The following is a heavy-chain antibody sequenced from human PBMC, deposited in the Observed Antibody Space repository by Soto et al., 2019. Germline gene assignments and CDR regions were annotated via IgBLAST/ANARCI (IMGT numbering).Heavy chain of an antibody. CDR2: MNPNSGNT. V-gene: IGHV1-8*01. D-gene: IGHD3-3*01. CDR3: ARGERFLEWRYYYYGMDV. Sequence: ASVKVSCKASGYTFTSYDINWVRQATGQGLEWMGWMNPNSGNTGYAQKFQGRVTMTRNTSISTAYMELSSLRSEDTAVYYRARGERFLEWRYYYYGMDVWGQGTTVTVSS. J-gene: IGHJ6*02. CDR1: GYTFTSYD.